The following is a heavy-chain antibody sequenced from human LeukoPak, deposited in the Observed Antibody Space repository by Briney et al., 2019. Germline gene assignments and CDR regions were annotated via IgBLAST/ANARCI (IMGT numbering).Heavy chain of an antibody. Sequence: ASVKVSCKASGHTFTSYHMHWVRQAPGQGLEWMGIINPGGDNRNYAQKFQGRVTITADKSTSTAYMELSSLRSEDTAVYYCVRGSAVPAAAYHSWGQGTLVTVSS. CDR3: VRGSAVPAAAYHS. D-gene: IGHD2-2*01. CDR2: INPGGDNR. CDR1: GHTFTSYH. J-gene: IGHJ4*02. V-gene: IGHV1-46*01.